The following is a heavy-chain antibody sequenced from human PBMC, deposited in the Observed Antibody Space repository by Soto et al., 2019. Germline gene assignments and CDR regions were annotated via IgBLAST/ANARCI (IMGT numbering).Heavy chain of an antibody. CDR3: ARRGYCSGGSCYGFDY. D-gene: IGHD2-15*01. V-gene: IGHV4-59*08. CDR2: IYYSGST. CDR1: GGSISSYY. J-gene: IGHJ4*02. Sequence: NPSETLSLTCTVSGGSISSYYWSWIRQPPGKGLEWIGYIYYSGSTNYNPSLKSRVTISVDTSKNQFSLELSSVTAADTAVYYCARRGYCSGGSCYGFDYWGQGTLVTVSS.